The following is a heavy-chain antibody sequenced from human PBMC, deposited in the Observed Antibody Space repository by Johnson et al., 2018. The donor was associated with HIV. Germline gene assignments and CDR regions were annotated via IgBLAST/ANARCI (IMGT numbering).Heavy chain of an antibody. Sequence: VQLVESGGGLVQPGGSLRLSCTASGFRFSSSWMHWVRQAPGKGLVWVSRINSDGGSTAYADSVKGRFTISRENTKDTLSLQMNSLRAEDTGVYYCAKPQLLADDIFNFWGQGTMVIVCS. CDR2: INSDGGST. CDR1: GFRFSSSW. J-gene: IGHJ3*01. D-gene: IGHD6-19*01. V-gene: IGHV3-74*02. CDR3: AKPQLLADDIFNF.